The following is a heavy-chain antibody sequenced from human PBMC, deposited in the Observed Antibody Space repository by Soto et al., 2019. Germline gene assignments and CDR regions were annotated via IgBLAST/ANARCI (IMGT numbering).Heavy chain of an antibody. J-gene: IGHJ5*02. CDR1: GFTFSSYG. V-gene: IGHV3-33*01. Sequence: GGSLRLSCAASGFTFSSYGMHWVRQAPGKGLEWVAVIWYDGSNKYYADSVKGRFTISRDNSKNTLYLQMNSLRAEDTAVYYCARDGEIGMYNWFDPWGQGTLVTVSS. D-gene: IGHD7-27*01. CDR3: ARDGEIGMYNWFDP. CDR2: IWYDGSNK.